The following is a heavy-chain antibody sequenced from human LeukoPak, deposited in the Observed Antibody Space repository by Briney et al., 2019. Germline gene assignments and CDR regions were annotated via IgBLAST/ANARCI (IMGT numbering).Heavy chain of an antibody. CDR2: IIPIFGTA. Sequence: SVKVSCKASGGTFSSYAISWVRQAPGQGLEWMGGIIPIFGTANYAQKFQGRVTITADKSTSTAYMELSSLRSEDTAVYYCARGGAGWPTYYFDYWGQGTLVTVSS. J-gene: IGHJ4*02. V-gene: IGHV1-69*06. D-gene: IGHD3-16*01. CDR1: GGTFSSYA. CDR3: ARGGAGWPTYYFDY.